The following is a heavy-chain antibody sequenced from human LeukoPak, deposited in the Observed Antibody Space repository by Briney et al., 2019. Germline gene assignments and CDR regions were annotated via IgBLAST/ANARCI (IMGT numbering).Heavy chain of an antibody. CDR1: GGSISSHY. Sequence: SETLSLTCTVSGGSISSHYWSWVRQPPGKGLEWIGYTSYRGSTNYNPSLKSRVTISVDASKNQFSLRLSSVTAADTALYYCARAGGIPGSALDFDYWGQGTLVTVSS. J-gene: IGHJ4*02. D-gene: IGHD3-10*01. CDR2: TSYRGST. CDR3: ARAGGIPGSALDFDY. V-gene: IGHV4-59*11.